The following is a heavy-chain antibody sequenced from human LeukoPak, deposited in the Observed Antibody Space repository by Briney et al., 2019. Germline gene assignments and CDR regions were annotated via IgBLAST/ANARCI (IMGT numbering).Heavy chain of an antibody. CDR1: GFTVSDNY. CDR2: FYSGGST. D-gene: IGHD3-10*01. J-gene: IGHJ2*01. CDR3: ARDLTLGWFFDL. V-gene: IGHV3-66*01. Sequence: QPGGSLRLSCAASGFTVSDNYISWVRQGPGKGLEWVSIFYSGGSTYYADSMRGRFTISRDNSRNTVYLQMNSLRVEDTAVYYCARDLTLGWFFDLWGRGTLVTVSS.